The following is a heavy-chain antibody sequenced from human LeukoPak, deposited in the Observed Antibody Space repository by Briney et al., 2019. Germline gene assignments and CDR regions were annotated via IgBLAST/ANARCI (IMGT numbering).Heavy chain of an antibody. D-gene: IGHD6-13*01. V-gene: IGHV1-8*03. CDR3: ARAVGSSWYRYFDY. J-gene: IGHJ4*02. CDR1: GYTFTSYD. Sequence: ASVKVSCKASGYTFTSYDINWVRQATGQGLEWMGWMNPNSGNTGYAQKFQGRVTITRNTSISTAYMELSRLRSDDTAVYYCARAVGSSWYRYFDYWGQGTLVTVSS. CDR2: MNPNSGNT.